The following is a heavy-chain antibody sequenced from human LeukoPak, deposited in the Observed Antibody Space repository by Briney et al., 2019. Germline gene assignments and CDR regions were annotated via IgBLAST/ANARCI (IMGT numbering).Heavy chain of an antibody. CDR3: GRGGYYFYYGMDV. V-gene: IGHV4-31*03. CDR1: GGSIRSGGYC. J-gene: IGHJ6*02. CDR2: IYYSGST. Sequence: PSQTLSLTCTVSGGSIRSGGYCWSWIRQHSGKGLEWIGYIYYSGSTDYNPSLKSRVTISVDTSKNQFSLKLSSVTAADTAVYYCGRGGYYFYYGMDVRGQRTTVTVSS.